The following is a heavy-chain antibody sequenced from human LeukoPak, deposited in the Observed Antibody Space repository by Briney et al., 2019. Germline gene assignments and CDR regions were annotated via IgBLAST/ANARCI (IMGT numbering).Heavy chain of an antibody. V-gene: IGHV4-34*01. D-gene: IGHD2-21*02. CDR1: GGSISRYY. CDR3: ARGLAAENIVVVTAIGRAAFDI. J-gene: IGHJ3*02. CDR2: INHSGST. Sequence: SETLSLTCTVSGGSISRYYWSWIRQPPGKGLEWIGEINHSGSTNYNPSLKSRVTISVDTSKNQFSLKLSSVTAADTAVYYCARGLAAENIVVVTAIGRAAFDIWGQGTMVTVSS.